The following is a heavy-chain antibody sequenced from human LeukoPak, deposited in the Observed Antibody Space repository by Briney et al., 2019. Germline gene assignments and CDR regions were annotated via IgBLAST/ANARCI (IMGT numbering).Heavy chain of an antibody. D-gene: IGHD5-18*01. CDR3: AITRNIAMPISYYYYGVDV. Sequence: SQTLSLTCTVSGGSISSGGYYWSWIRQHPGKGLGWIGYIYYSGSTYYNPSLKSRVTISVDTSENQFSLKLSSVTAADTAVYYCAITRNIAMPISYYYYGVDVWGQGTTVIVSS. J-gene: IGHJ6*02. CDR2: IYYSGST. V-gene: IGHV4-31*03. CDR1: GGSISSGGYY.